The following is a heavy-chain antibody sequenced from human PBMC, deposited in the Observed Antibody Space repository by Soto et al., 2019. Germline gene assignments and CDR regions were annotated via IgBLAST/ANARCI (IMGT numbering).Heavy chain of an antibody. CDR1: GYTFTSYG. CDR2: ISAYNGNT. V-gene: IGHV1-18*01. D-gene: IGHD3-3*01. J-gene: IGHJ4*02. Sequence: ASVKVSCKASGYTFTSYGISWVRQAPGQGLEWMGWISAYNGNTIYAQKLQGRVTMTTDTSTSTAYMELRSLRSDDTAVYYCARDITIFGVVTSEYWGQGTLVTVSS. CDR3: ARDITIFGVVTSEY.